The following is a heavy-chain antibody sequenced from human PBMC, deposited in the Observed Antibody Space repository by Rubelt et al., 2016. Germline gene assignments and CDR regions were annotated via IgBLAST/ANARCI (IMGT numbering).Heavy chain of an antibody. V-gene: IGHV3-66*01. CDR3: ARNWGFDY. CDR2: IYSGGST. CDR1: GFTVSSNY. Sequence: EVQLVESGGGLVQPGGSLRLSCAASGFTVSSNYMSWVRQAPGTGLEWVSVIYSGGSTYYADSVKGRFTIARDKSKNTLYLQMNSLRAEDTAVYYCARNWGFDYWGQGTLVTVSS. J-gene: IGHJ4*02. D-gene: IGHD7-27*01.